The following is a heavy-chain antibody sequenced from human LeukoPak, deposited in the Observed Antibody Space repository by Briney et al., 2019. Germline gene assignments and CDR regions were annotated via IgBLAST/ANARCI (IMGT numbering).Heavy chain of an antibody. CDR3: ATALTLTGTTDFDY. Sequence: ASVTVSCKVSGYTLTELSMHWVRQAPGKGLEWMGGFDPEDGETIYAQKFQGRVTMTEDTSTDTAYMELSSLRSEDTAVYYCATALTLTGTTDFDYWGQGTLVTVSS. CDR2: FDPEDGET. J-gene: IGHJ4*02. D-gene: IGHD1-20*01. V-gene: IGHV1-24*01. CDR1: GYTLTELS.